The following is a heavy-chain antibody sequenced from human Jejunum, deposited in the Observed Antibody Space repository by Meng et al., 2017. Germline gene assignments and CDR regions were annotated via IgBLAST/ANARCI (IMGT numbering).Heavy chain of an antibody. CDR1: GGGISTTNYY. Sequence: QLTLQEAGPGQVKPSGPLSLPCTVSGGGISTTNYYWAWIRQPPGKGLEWIGYVFDSGSTKYNPSLSSRVTISADTSKNQFSLELSSVTTADTAVYYCATDVYGDGLAYLDYWGQGSLVTVSS. D-gene: IGHD4-17*01. J-gene: IGHJ4*02. CDR2: VFDSGST. V-gene: IGHV4-61*05. CDR3: ATDVYGDGLAYLDY.